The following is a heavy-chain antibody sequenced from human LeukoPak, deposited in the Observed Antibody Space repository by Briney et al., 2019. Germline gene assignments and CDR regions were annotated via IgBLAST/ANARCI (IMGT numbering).Heavy chain of an antibody. CDR1: GYSFTSYG. Sequence: ASVKVSCKASGYSFTSYGLTWVRQAPGQGLEWMGWISTYNGSTNYAQNLQGRITMTTDTPTSTAYMELRSLRFDDTAEYYCARDWDGRGVGDFWGQGTLVTVSS. CDR3: ARDWDGRGVGDF. J-gene: IGHJ4*02. V-gene: IGHV1-18*01. CDR2: ISTYNGST. D-gene: IGHD3-10*02.